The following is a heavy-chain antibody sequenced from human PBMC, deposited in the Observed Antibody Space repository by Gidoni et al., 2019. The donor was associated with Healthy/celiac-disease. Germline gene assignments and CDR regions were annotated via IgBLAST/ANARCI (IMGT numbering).Heavy chain of an antibody. Sequence: EVQLVQSGAEVKKPGESLKISCKGSGYSFTSYWIGWVRQMPGKGLEWMGIIYPGDSDTRYSPSFQGQVTISADKSISTAYLQWRSLKASDTAMYYCARHEGYYDSSIGDAFDIWGQGTMVTVSS. CDR2: IYPGDSDT. J-gene: IGHJ3*02. CDR1: GYSFTSYW. D-gene: IGHD3-22*01. V-gene: IGHV5-51*01. CDR3: ARHEGYYDSSIGDAFDI.